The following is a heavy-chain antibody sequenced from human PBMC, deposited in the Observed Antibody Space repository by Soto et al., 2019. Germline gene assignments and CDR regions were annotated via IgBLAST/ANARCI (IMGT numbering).Heavy chain of an antibody. CDR1: GGTFSSYA. J-gene: IGHJ4*02. CDR2: IIPICGTA. CDR3: ARAGETPYDLDGHNPHYFDY. V-gene: IGHV1-69*01. Sequence: QVQLVQSGAEVKKPGSSVKVSCKASGGTFSSYAISWVRQAPGQGIEWMGGIIPICGTANYAQKFQGRVTSATDESTSTAYRELSSLRSEDTAVYYCARAGETPYDLDGHNPHYFDYWGQGALVTVST. D-gene: IGHD1-26*01.